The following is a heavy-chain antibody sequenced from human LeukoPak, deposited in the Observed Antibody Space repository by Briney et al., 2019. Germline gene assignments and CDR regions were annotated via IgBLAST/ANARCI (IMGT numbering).Heavy chain of an antibody. CDR1: GVSISSSSYY. D-gene: IGHD6-13*01. CDR2: IYYSGST. V-gene: IGHV4-39*07. CDR3: ARGVSSPFDP. Sequence: PSGTLSRTGTVSGVSISSSSYYWGWIGQPPGKGLEWIGSIYYSGSTYYNPALKSRVTISVDTSKNQFSLKLSSVTAADTAVYYCARGVSSPFDPWGQGTLVTVSS. J-gene: IGHJ5*02.